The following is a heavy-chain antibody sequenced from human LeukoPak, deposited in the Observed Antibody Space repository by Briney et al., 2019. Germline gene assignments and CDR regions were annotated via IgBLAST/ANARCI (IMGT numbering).Heavy chain of an antibody. CDR1: GGSISSSSYY. J-gene: IGHJ3*02. CDR3: ARAPNAFDI. Sequence: SETLSLTCTVSGGSISSSSYYWGWIRQPPGKGLEWIGSIYYSGSTYYNPSLKSRVTISVDTSKNQFSLKLSSVTAADTAVYYCARAPNAFDIWGQGTMVTVSS. CDR2: IYYSGST. V-gene: IGHV4-39*07.